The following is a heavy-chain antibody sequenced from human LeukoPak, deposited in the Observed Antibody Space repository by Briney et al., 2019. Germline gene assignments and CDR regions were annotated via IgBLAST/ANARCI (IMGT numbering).Heavy chain of an antibody. J-gene: IGHJ4*02. CDR2: IRYDGSNK. V-gene: IGHV3-30*02. CDR3: AKGGYSSSWYEYYFDY. Sequence: GGSLRLSCAASGFTFSSYGMHWVRQAPGKGLEWVAFIRYDGSNKYYADSVKGRFTISRDNSKNTLYLQMNSLRAEDTAVYYCAKGGYSSSWYEYYFDYWGQGTLVTVSS. D-gene: IGHD6-13*01. CDR1: GFTFSSYG.